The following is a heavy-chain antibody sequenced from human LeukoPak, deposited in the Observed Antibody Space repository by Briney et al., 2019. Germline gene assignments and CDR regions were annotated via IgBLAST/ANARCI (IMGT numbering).Heavy chain of an antibody. V-gene: IGHV3-48*03. CDR1: GFSFSNYA. CDR2: ISSSGSTI. CDR3: AELGITMIGGV. J-gene: IGHJ6*04. D-gene: IGHD3-10*02. Sequence: GGSLRLSCAASGFSFSNYAMNWVRQAPGKGLEWVSYISSSGSTIYYADSVKGRFTISRDNAKNSLYLQMNSLRAEDTAVYYCAELGITMIGGVWGKGTTVTISS.